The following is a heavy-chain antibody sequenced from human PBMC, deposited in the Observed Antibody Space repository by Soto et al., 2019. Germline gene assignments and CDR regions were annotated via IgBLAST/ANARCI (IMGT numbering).Heavy chain of an antibody. V-gene: IGHV6-1*01. Sequence: SPTLSLTCAISGDSVSSNSAAWNWIRQSPSRGLEWLGRTYYRSKLYNDYGVSVKSRVTISPDTSKNQFSLQLNSVTPEDTAVYYCARTPGGITMGRWVIMPYYYGMDVWGQGTTVTFSS. J-gene: IGHJ6*02. CDR3: ARTPGGITMGRWVIMPYYYGMDV. CDR1: GDSVSSNSAA. CDR2: TYYRSKLYN. D-gene: IGHD3-10*01.